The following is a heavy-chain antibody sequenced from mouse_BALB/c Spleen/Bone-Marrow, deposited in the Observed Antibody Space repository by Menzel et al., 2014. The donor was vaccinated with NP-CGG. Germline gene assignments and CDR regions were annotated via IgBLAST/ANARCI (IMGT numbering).Heavy chain of an antibody. CDR3: ARSTTATDYAMDY. J-gene: IGHJ4*01. D-gene: IGHD1-2*01. Sequence: EVKLVESGAELVRPGALVKLSCKASGFNIEDYYMHWVKQRPEQGLEWIGWIDPENGNTIYDPKFQGKASITADTSSNTAYLQLSSLTSEDTAVYYCARSTTATDYAMDYWGQGTSVTVSS. CDR2: IDPENGNT. V-gene: IGHV14-1*02. CDR1: GFNIEDYY.